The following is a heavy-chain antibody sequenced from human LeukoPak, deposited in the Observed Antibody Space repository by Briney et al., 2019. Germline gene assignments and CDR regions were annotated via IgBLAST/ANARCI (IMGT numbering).Heavy chain of an antibody. CDR1: GGTFSSYA. D-gene: IGHD4-23*01. V-gene: IGHV1-69*04. CDR2: IIPILGIA. J-gene: IGHJ3*02. Sequence: EASVKVSCKASGGTFSSYAISWVRQAPGQGLEWMGRIIPILGIANYAQKFQGRVTITADKSTSTAYMELSSLRSEDTAVYYCARDRLPDGGNPSRWRGGAFDIWGQGTMVTVSS. CDR3: ARDRLPDGGNPSRWRGGAFDI.